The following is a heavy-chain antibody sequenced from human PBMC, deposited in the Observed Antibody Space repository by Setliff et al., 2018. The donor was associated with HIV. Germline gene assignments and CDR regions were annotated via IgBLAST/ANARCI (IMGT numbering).Heavy chain of an antibody. Sequence: SETLSLTCVVSGYSVNSDYHWGWIRQSPGSRLETPGRGLEWIGQVYHSGSTYYNPSLRGRFTVSRDNSKNPVYLQMNNLRVDDTAIYYSAKPGGFSVGGLDALDIWGQGTMVTVSS. J-gene: IGHJ3*02. CDR1: GYSVNSDYH. CDR2: VYHSGST. V-gene: IGHV4-38-2*01. D-gene: IGHD6-19*01. CDR3: AKPGGFSVGGLDALDI.